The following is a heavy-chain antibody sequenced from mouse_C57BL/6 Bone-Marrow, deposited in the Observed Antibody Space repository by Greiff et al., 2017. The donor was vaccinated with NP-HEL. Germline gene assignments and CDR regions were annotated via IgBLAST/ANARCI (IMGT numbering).Heavy chain of an antibody. Sequence: EVKLEESGGGLVQPGGSLKLSCAASGFTFSDYGMAWVRQAPRKGPEWVAFISNLAYSIYYADTVTGRFTISRENAKNTLYLEMRSLRSEDTAMYYCARQNYGSSSFAYWGQGTLVTVSA. CDR3: ARQNYGSSSFAY. D-gene: IGHD1-1*01. V-gene: IGHV5-15*04. CDR2: ISNLAYSI. CDR1: GFTFSDYG. J-gene: IGHJ3*01.